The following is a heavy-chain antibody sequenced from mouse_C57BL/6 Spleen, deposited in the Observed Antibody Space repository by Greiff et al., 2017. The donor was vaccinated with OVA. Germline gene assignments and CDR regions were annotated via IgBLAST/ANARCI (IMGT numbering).Heavy chain of an antibody. V-gene: IGHV2-2*01. J-gene: IGHJ4*01. D-gene: IGHD2-1*01. CDR3: ARNYGNYYYYAMDY. CDR1: GFSLTSYG. CDR2: IWSGGST. Sequence: VQLVESGPGLVQPSQSLSITCTVSGFSLTSYGVHWVRQSPGKGLEWLGVIWSGGSTDYNAAFISRLSISKDNSKSHVFFKMNSLQADDTAIYYCARNYGNYYYYAMDYWGQGTSVTVSS.